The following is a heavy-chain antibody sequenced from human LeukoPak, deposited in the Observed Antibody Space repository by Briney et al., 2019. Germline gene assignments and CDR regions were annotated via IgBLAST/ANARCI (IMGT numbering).Heavy chain of an antibody. Sequence: GGSLRLSCAASGFTFSSYAMGWVRQAPGKGLEWVSAISGRYDSTYYADSVKGRFTISRDNSRSTLYPQMNSLRAEDTAVYYCAKDPGGSGWYYYFDYWGQGTLVTVSS. CDR1: GFTFSSYA. D-gene: IGHD6-19*01. CDR2: ISGRYDST. J-gene: IGHJ4*02. CDR3: AKDPGGSGWYYYFDY. V-gene: IGHV3-23*01.